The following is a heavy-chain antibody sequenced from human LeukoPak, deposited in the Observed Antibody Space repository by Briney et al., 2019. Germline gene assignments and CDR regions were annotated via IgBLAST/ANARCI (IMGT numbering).Heavy chain of an antibody. CDR3: VRDGQYQLLFSIGDY. V-gene: IGHV3-11*04. J-gene: IGHJ4*02. D-gene: IGHD2-2*01. CDR1: GFTFSDYY. CDR2: ISSSGSTI. Sequence: GGSLRLSCAASGFTFSDYYMSWIRQAPGKGLEWVSYISSSGSTIYYADSVKGRFTISRDNAKNSLYLQMNSLRAEDTAVYYCVRDGQYQLLFSIGDYWGQGTLVTVSS.